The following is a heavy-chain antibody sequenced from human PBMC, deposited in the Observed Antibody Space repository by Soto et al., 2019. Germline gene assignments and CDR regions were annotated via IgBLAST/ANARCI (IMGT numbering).Heavy chain of an antibody. CDR3: ARHGYTYSRQGDCAY. J-gene: IGHJ4*02. D-gene: IGHD5-12*01. CDR2: IYYSGSR. V-gene: IGHV4-39*01. CDR1: GGSVSSSLYY. Sequence: SETLSLTCTVSGGSVSSSLYYWGWIRQPPGKGLEWIGSIYYSGSRYHNPSLQSRVTTSIDTSENQFSLKLNYVTAADTAVYFCARHGYTYSRQGDCAYWGQGTLVTVS.